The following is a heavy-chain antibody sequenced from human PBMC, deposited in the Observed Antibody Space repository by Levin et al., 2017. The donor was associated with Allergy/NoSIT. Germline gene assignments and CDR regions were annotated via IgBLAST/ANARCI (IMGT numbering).Heavy chain of an antibody. J-gene: IGHJ6*02. CDR1: GYTFTSYD. CDR3: ARGKRGRRFLEWPTFWGSYGMDV. Sequence: ASVKVSCKASGYTFTSYDINWVRQATGQGLEWMGWMNPNSGNTGYAQKFQGRVTMTRNTSISTAYMELSSLRSEDTAVYYCARGKRGRRFLEWPTFWGSYGMDVWGQGTTVTVSS. CDR2: MNPNSGNT. D-gene: IGHD3-3*01. V-gene: IGHV1-8*01.